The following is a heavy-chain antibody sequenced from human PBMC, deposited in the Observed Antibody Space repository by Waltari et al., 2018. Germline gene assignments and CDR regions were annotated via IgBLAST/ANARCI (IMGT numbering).Heavy chain of an antibody. V-gene: IGHV3-23*01. D-gene: IGHD1-1*01. Sequence: EVRLLESGGGSVQPGGSLRLSGVGPGFTFSRYAMSWVRQAPGKGLEWVSGISDNSGSTYYADSVKGRFTISRDNFKNTLFLDLNSLRAEDTAAYYCAKSGDNYVVYFDSWGQGSLVSVSS. J-gene: IGHJ4*02. CDR1: GFTFSRYA. CDR2: ISDNSGST. CDR3: AKSGDNYVVYFDS.